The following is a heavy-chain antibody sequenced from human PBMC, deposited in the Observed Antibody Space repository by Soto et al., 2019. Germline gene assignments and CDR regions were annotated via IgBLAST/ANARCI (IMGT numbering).Heavy chain of an antibody. CDR1: GYSITTYG. V-gene: IGHV1-18*01. Sequence: ASVKVSCKASGYSITTYGISWVRQAPGQGLEWMGWISGYNGNTKYAQKFQGRVTMTIDSSTSAAYMELKSLRFDETGIYFCARDRAGSATVVPDDAFDMWGQGTLVNVS. CDR3: ARDRAGSATVVPDDAFDM. CDR2: ISGYNGNT. D-gene: IGHD2-15*01. J-gene: IGHJ3*02.